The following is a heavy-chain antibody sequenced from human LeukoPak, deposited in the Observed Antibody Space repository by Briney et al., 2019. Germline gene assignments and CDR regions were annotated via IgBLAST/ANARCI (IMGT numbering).Heavy chain of an antibody. CDR3: AIFYSFFDI. J-gene: IGHJ3*02. CDR1: GFTFSSYA. Sequence: GGSLRLSCAASGFTFSSYAMSWVRQAPGKGLEWVANIRQDGSEKYYVDSVKGRFTISRDNAKNSLYLQMNSLRAEDTAVYYCAIFYSFFDIWGQGTMVTVSS. V-gene: IGHV3-7*01. D-gene: IGHD1-26*01. CDR2: IRQDGSEK.